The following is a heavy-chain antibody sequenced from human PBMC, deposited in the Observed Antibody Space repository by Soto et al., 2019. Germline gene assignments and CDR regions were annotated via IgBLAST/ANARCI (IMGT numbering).Heavy chain of an antibody. CDR1: GYTFRSYG. CDR2: ISANNGNT. CDR3: ARKGTGAPVDY. J-gene: IGHJ4*02. Sequence: QVQLVQSGAEVKKPGASVKVSCKASGYTFRSYGISWVRQAPGLGLEWMGWISANNGNTHYAQRLQGRVTLTTDTSTSTAYMEVRSLRSDDTAVYYCARKGTGAPVDYWGQGTLVTVSS. V-gene: IGHV1-18*01. D-gene: IGHD1-1*01.